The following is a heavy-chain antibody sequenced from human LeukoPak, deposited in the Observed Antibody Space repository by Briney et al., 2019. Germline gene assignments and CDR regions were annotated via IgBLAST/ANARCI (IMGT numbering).Heavy chain of an antibody. CDR1: GGTFSSYA. CDR2: IIPIFGTA. J-gene: IGHJ4*02. CDR3: ARDHSGCLDY. Sequence: VASVTVSCQASGGTFSSYAISWVREAPGQGLEWMGGIIPIFGTANYAQKFQGRVTITADESTSAAYMELSSLRSEDTAVYYCARDHSGCLDYWGQGTLVTVSS. V-gene: IGHV1-69*13. D-gene: IGHD5-12*01.